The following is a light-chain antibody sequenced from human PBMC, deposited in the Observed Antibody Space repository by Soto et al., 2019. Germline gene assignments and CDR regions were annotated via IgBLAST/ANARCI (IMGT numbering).Light chain of an antibody. Sequence: DIQMTQSPSTLSASVGDRVTITCRASQSVRNWLAWYQQKPGKAPKLLIYDAPSLESGVPSRFSGSGFGTEFTLTISSLQPDDFATYYCQQFNTYSYTFGQGTRVEIK. CDR2: DAP. J-gene: IGKJ2*01. V-gene: IGKV1-5*01. CDR3: QQFNTYSYT. CDR1: QSVRNW.